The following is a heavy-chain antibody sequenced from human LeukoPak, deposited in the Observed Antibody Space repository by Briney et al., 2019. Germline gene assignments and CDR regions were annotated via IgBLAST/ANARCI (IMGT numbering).Heavy chain of an antibody. CDR1: GYTFISYA. CDR3: ARPPIRAHTTSYCSGGSCSNTPYYYGMDV. D-gene: IGHD2-15*01. Sequence: SVKVSCKASGYTFISYAISWVRQAPGQGLEWMGGIIPIFGTANYAQKFQGRVTITADESTSTAYMELSSLRSEDTAVYYCARPPIRAHTTSYCSGGSCSNTPYYYGMDVWGQGTTVTVSS. V-gene: IGHV1-69*13. CDR2: IIPIFGTA. J-gene: IGHJ6*02.